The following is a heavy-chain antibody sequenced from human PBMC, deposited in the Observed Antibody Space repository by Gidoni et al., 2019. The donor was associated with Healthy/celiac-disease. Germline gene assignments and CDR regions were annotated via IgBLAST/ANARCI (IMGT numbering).Heavy chain of an antibody. CDR2: INPNSGGT. J-gene: IGHJ3*02. V-gene: IGHV1-2*04. CDR3: ARDGTYYGDYSDAFDI. D-gene: IGHD4-17*01. CDR1: GYTFTGYY. Sequence: QVQLVQSGAEVKKPGASVKVSCKASGYTFTGYYMHWVRQAPGQGLEWMGWINPNSGGTNYAQKFQGWVTMTRDTSISTAYMELSRLRSDDTAVYYCARDGTYYGDYSDAFDIWGQGTMVTVSS.